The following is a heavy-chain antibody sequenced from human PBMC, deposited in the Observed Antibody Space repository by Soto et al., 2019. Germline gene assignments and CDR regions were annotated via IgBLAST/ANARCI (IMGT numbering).Heavy chain of an antibody. Sequence: GASVKVSCKASGGTFSSYAISWVRQAPGQGLEWMGGIIPIFGTANYAQKFKGRVTITADESTSTAYMELSSLRSEDTAVYYCARASSRRGYTDFDYRGQGPLVTVSS. D-gene: IGHD5-12*01. CDR3: ARASSRRGYTDFDY. CDR2: IIPIFGTA. CDR1: GGTFSSYA. J-gene: IGHJ4*02. V-gene: IGHV1-69*13.